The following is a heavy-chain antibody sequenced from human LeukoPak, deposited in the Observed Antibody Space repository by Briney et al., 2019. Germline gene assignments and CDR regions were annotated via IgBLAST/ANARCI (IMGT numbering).Heavy chain of an antibody. CDR2: ISGSGVST. CDR3: ATVATTGHLGYFIYMDF. D-gene: IGHD3-9*01. J-gene: IGHJ6*03. Sequence: GGSLRLSCAASGFRFSSYAMSWVRQAPGKGLEWVSAISGSGVSTYYADSVKGRFTVSRDNSKNTLYLQMSSLRAEDTAVYYCATVATTGHLGYFIYMDFWGEGTTVTVSS. CDR1: GFRFSSYA. V-gene: IGHV3-23*01.